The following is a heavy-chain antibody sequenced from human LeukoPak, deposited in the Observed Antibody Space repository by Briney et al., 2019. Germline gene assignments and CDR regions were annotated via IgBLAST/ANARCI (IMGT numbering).Heavy chain of an antibody. J-gene: IGHJ5*02. CDR1: GGSISSYY. CDR3: ARIPSAAGTRGINWFDP. V-gene: IGHV4-59*01. Sequence: PSETLSLTCTVSGGSISSYYWSWIRQPPGKGLEWIGYIYYSGSTNYNPSLKSRVTISVDTSKNQFSLKLSSVTAADTAVYYCARIPSAAGTRGINWFDPWGQGTLVTVSS. D-gene: IGHD6-13*01. CDR2: IYYSGST.